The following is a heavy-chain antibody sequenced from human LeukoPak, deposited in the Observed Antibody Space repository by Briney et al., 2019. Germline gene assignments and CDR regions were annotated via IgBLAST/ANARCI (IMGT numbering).Heavy chain of an antibody. D-gene: IGHD3-22*01. V-gene: IGHV3-53*01. CDR3: AKDSAYYYDSSGYYYD. J-gene: IGHJ4*02. CDR2: IYSAGST. Sequence: GGSLRLSCAASGFTVSSNYMSWVRQAPGKGLEWVSVIYSAGSTYYADSVQGRFTISRDNSKNTLYLQMNSLRAEDTAVYYCAKDSAYYYDSSGYYYDWGQGTLVTVSS. CDR1: GFTVSSNY.